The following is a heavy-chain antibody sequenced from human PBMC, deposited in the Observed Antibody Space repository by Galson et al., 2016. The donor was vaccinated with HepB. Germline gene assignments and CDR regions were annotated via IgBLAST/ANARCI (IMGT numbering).Heavy chain of an antibody. V-gene: IGHV4-4*02. J-gene: IGHJ5*02. CDR1: GASISSSNW. CDR3: ARTPGTTVLDLKNWFDP. CDR2: IYHSGGT. Sequence: SETLSLTCAVSGASISSSNWWAWVRQPPGKGLEWIGEIYHSGGTNYNPSLKSRVTISVDQSKNQFSLRLRSVTAADTAVYYCARTPGTTVLDLKNWFDPWGQGTLVTVSS. D-gene: IGHD1-7*01.